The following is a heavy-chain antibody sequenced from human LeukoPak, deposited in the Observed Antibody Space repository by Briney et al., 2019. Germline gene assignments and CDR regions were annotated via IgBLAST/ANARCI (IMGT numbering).Heavy chain of an antibody. V-gene: IGHV3-7*01. Sequence: PGGSLRLSCAASGFTFNNYGMHWVRQAPGKGLEWVANIKQDGSEKYYVDSVKGRFTISRDNAKNSLYLQMNSLRAEDTAVYYCARVLCSGGSCYSVLYYYMDVWGKGTTVTVSS. CDR1: GFTFNNYG. D-gene: IGHD2-15*01. CDR2: IKQDGSEK. CDR3: ARVLCSGGSCYSVLYYYMDV. J-gene: IGHJ6*03.